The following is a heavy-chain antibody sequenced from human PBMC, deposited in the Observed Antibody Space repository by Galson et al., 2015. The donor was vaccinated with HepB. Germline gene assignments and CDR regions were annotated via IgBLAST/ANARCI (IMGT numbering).Heavy chain of an antibody. V-gene: IGHV3-21*01. CDR3: AREGGGGWRMIDY. D-gene: IGHD6-19*01. Sequence: SLRLSCAASGFTFSSYSMNWVRQAPGKGLEWVSSISSSSSYIYYADSVKGRFTISRDNAKNSLYLQMNSLRAEDTAVYHCAREGGGGWRMIDYWGQGTLVTVSS. CDR1: GFTFSSYS. J-gene: IGHJ4*02. CDR2: ISSSSSYI.